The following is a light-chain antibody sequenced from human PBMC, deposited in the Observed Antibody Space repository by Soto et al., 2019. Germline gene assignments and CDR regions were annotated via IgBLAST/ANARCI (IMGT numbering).Light chain of an antibody. V-gene: IGKV1-33*01. CDR2: DAY. J-gene: IGKJ3*01. CDR3: QQYNNLPS. CDR1: QDISIY. Sequence: DIQMTHSPSSLSASVGDRVTITCQASQDISIYLNWYQQKPGKAPKLLIYDAYNLEIGVPSRFSGSGSGTDFSLTINSLQPEDVATYVCQQYNNLPSFGPGTKVDIK.